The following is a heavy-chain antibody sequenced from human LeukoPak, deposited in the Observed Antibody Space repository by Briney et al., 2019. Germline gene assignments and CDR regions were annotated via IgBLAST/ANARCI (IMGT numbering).Heavy chain of an antibody. V-gene: IGHV1-69*13. J-gene: IGHJ6*02. CDR1: GGTFISYA. Sequence: SVKVSCKASGGTFISYAISWVRQAPGQGLEWMGGIIPIFGTANYAQKFQGRVTITADESTSTAYMELSSLRSEDTAVYYCASYYDFWSGYLDYYYYGMDVWGQGTTVTVSS. CDR3: ASYYDFWSGYLDYYYYGMDV. CDR2: IIPIFGTA. D-gene: IGHD3-3*01.